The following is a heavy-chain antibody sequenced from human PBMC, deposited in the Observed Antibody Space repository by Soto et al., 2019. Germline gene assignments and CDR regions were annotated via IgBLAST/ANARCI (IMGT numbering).Heavy chain of an antibody. D-gene: IGHD6-13*01. CDR3: AKGYSSTWCRDALDF. V-gene: IGHV3-9*01. CDR2: IHWDAGDI. J-gene: IGHJ3*01. Sequence: EVQLVESGGGLVQPGRSLRLSCAASGFTFDDYAMHWVRQVPGKGLEWVAGIHWDAGDIGYADSVQGRFTISRDNGKNSLHLQMNSLRPEDTALYFCAKGYSSTWCRDALDFWGQGTMVTVSS. CDR1: GFTFDDYA.